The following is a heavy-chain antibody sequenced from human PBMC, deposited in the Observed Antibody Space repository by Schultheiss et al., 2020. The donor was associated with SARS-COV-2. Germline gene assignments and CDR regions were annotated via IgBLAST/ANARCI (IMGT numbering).Heavy chain of an antibody. Sequence: GGSLRLSCAASGFTFSSYSMNWVRQAPGKGLEWVAVIWYDGSNKYYADSVKGRFTISRDNAKNSLYLQMNSLRAEDTAVYYCARGDLADMITFGGVIVPYYYGMDVWGQGTTVTVSS. CDR3: ARGDLADMITFGGVIVPYYYGMDV. V-gene: IGHV3-33*08. CDR2: IWYDGSNK. CDR1: GFTFSSYS. J-gene: IGHJ6*02. D-gene: IGHD3-16*02.